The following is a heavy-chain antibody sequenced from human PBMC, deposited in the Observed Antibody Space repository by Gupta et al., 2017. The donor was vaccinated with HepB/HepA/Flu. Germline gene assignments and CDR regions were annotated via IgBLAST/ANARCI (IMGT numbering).Heavy chain of an antibody. V-gene: IGHV3-66*01. D-gene: IGHD1-26*01. CDR2: IYNGGNT. Sequence: VQLAESGGGLVQPGGSLRLSCAASGFSVRNSYMAWIRQVPGKGLEWVSVIYNGGNTYYADSVKGRFTISRDKDKNTLHLQMNNVSADDTAVYHCARATGGTYSTAEYFHHWGQGTLVTVSA. J-gene: IGHJ1*01. CDR1: GFSVRNSY. CDR3: ARATGGTYSTAEYFHH.